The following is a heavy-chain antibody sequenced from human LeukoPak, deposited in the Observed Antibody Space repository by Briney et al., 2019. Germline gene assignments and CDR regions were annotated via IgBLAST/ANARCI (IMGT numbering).Heavy chain of an antibody. J-gene: IGHJ3*02. D-gene: IGHD3-3*01. CDR3: ARAPLFGVVINGAFDI. Sequence: ASVKVSCKASGYTFTSYYMHWVRQAPGQGLEWMGIINPSGGSTSYAQKFQGRVTMTRDTSTSTVYMELSSLRSEDTAVYYCARAPLFGVVINGAFDIWGQGTMVTVSS. V-gene: IGHV1-46*01. CDR1: GYTFTSYY. CDR2: INPSGGST.